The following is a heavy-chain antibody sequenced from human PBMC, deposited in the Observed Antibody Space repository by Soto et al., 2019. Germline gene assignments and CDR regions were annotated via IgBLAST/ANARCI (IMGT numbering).Heavy chain of an antibody. D-gene: IGHD3-16*01. J-gene: IGHJ4*02. CDR1: GGSFGDNY. V-gene: IGHV4-59*03. CDR2: IYYSGST. Sequence: QVHLQESGPRLVKPSETLSLTCDVSGGSFGDNYWTWIRHFPGKGLEWIGYIYYSGSTNYNPSLKSRVSISVDASKAQFSLQLISVTAADTALYYCAAGTLGAVWTPLDHWGQGILVTVSS. CDR3: AAGTLGAVWTPLDH.